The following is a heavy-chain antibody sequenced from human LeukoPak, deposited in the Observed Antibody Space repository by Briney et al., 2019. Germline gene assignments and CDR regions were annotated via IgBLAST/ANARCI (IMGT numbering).Heavy chain of an antibody. CDR1: GSSISSSGYY. CDR2: ISYSGST. CDR3: ASRSGYSDYKPWYFDQ. J-gene: IGHJ4*02. V-gene: IGHV4-31*03. Sequence: SETLSITCTVSGSSISSSGYYWSWIRQLPGKGLEWIGYISYSGSTYYNPSLKSRVTISLDTSKNQLSLKLSAVTAADTAVFYCASRSGYSDYKPWYFDQWGQGTLVSVSS. D-gene: IGHD5-12*01.